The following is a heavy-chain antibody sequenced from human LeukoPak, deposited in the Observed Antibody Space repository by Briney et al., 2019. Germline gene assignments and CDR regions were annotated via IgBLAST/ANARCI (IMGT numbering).Heavy chain of an antibody. D-gene: IGHD2-2*01. V-gene: IGHV3-7*01. Sequence: GGSLRLSCAASGFTFSSYAMHWVRQAPGKGLEWVATIREDGSEKYYVDSVKGRFSISRDNAKNSLYLQMNSLEAEDTAVYYCAKYILYHGAFDIWGQGTMVTVSS. CDR2: IREDGSEK. CDR1: GFTFSSYA. CDR3: AKYILYHGAFDI. J-gene: IGHJ3*02.